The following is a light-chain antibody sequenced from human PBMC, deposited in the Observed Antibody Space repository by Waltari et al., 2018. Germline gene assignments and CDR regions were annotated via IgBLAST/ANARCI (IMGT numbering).Light chain of an antibody. CDR2: ETY. J-gene: IGKJ1*01. Sequence: EIVLTQSPGTLSLSPGERANLSCRASQSVGKYLAWYQQRPGQAPRHLIYETYRRATGTPDRLTGSGSGTDFSVTISRLEPEDFAVYYCQKYESLPATFGQGTTVEIK. V-gene: IGKV3-20*01. CDR3: QKYESLPAT. CDR1: QSVGKY.